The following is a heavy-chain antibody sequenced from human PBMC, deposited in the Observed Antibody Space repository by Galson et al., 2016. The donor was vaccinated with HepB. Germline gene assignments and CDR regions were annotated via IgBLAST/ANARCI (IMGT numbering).Heavy chain of an antibody. CDR2: INSDGSRT. CDR3: AKVRGWLHLGIDY. V-gene: IGHV3-74*01. Sequence: SLRLSCAASGFTLSSYWMHWVSQAPGKGLVWVSQINSDGSRTTYADSVKGRFTISRDNAKNTLYLQMNSLRAEDTAVYYCAKVRGWLHLGIDYWGQGTLVTVSS. J-gene: IGHJ4*02. CDR1: GFTLSSYW. D-gene: IGHD5-24*01.